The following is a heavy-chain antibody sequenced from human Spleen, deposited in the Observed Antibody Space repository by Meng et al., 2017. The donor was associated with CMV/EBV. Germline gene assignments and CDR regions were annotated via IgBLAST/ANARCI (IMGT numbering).Heavy chain of an antibody. J-gene: IGHJ6*02. Sequence: SETLSLTCTVSGGSISSYYWSWIRQPPGKGLEWIGYIYYSGSTNYNPSLKSRVTISVDTSKNQFSLKLSSVTAADTAGYYCARGYYDFWSGPLPYYYGMDVWGQGTTVTVSS. V-gene: IGHV4-59*01. CDR3: ARGYYDFWSGPLPYYYGMDV. D-gene: IGHD3-3*01. CDR2: IYYSGST. CDR1: GGSISSYY.